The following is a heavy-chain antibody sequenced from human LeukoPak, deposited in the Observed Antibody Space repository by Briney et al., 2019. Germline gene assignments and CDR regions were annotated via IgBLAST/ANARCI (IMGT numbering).Heavy chain of an antibody. Sequence: GGSLRLSCAASGFTFSNAWMNWVRQAPGKGLEWVGRIKSKTDGGTTDYAAPVKGRFTISRDDSKNTLYLQMNSLKAEDTAVYYCTTDQLFYSGDDYWGQGTLVTVSS. V-gene: IGHV3-15*07. CDR3: TTDQLFYSGDDY. J-gene: IGHJ4*02. CDR2: IKSKTDGGTT. CDR1: GFTFSNAW. D-gene: IGHD1-26*01.